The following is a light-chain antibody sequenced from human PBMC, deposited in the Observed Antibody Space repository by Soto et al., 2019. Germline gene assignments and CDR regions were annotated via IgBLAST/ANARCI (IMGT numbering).Light chain of an antibody. CDR1: QGISSY. J-gene: IGKJ4*01. V-gene: IGKV1-9*01. CDR2: DAS. Sequence: DIQLTQSPSFLSASVGDRVTIACRASQGISSYLAWYQQKPGRAPKLLIYDASTLQTGVPSRFSGSGSGTEFTLTISSLHDEDLATYYRQHRNGYPRTFGGGTQVEIK. CDR3: QHRNGYPRT.